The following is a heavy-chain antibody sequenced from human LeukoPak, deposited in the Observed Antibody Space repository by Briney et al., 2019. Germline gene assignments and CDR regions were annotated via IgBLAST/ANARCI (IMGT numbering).Heavy chain of an antibody. Sequence: ASVKVSCKASGYTFTSYGISWVRQAPGQGLERMGWISAYNGNTNYAQKLQGRVTMTTDTSTSTAYMELRSLRSDDTAVYYCARDQVAAVAGDPFDYWGQGTLVTVSS. CDR1: GYTFTSYG. J-gene: IGHJ4*02. V-gene: IGHV1-18*01. D-gene: IGHD6-19*01. CDR2: ISAYNGNT. CDR3: ARDQVAAVAGDPFDY.